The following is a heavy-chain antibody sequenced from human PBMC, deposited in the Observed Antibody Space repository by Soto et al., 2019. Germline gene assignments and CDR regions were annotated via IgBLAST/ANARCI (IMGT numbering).Heavy chain of an antibody. D-gene: IGHD3-16*02. Sequence: GPTLVNPTQTLTLTCTFSGFSLNTSGVGVGWIRQPPGKALEWIALIYWDDDKLYTPSLRSRLTITKDTSKNQVVLTMTNMDPVDTATYYCAHSLYDYVWGTYRFTKGYFDYWGQGAPVTVSS. J-gene: IGHJ4*02. CDR3: AHSLYDYVWGTYRFTKGYFDY. CDR2: IYWDDDK. V-gene: IGHV2-5*02. CDR1: GFSLNTSGVG.